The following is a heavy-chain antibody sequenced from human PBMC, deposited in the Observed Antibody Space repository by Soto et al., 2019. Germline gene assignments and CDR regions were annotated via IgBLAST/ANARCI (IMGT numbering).Heavy chain of an antibody. CDR2: ISGISSFI. V-gene: IGHV3-21*01. J-gene: IGHJ5*02. CDR1: GFTFSYFN. CDR3: TRDTNDLWRCSSFSFDT. Sequence: PGGSVRLSCAAYGFTFSYFNMNCVSQAPGKGMEWVSSISGISSFIYYANSVKGRFTISRDNAKNSLYLQMNCLRAEDAAVYYCTRDTNDLWRCSSFSFDTWGQGALVTISS. D-gene: IGHD1-1*01.